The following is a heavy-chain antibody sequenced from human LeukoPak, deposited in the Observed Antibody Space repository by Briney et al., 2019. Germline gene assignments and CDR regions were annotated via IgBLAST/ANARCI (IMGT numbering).Heavy chain of an antibody. CDR1: GGSISSGGYS. CDR3: ARGGDGYCSGGSCYPPWHYYGMDV. Sequence: SETLSLTCAVSGGSISSGGYSWSWIRQPPGKGLEWIGYIYHSGSTYYNPSLKSRVTISVDRSKNQFSLKLSSVTAADTAVYYCARGGDGYCSGGSCYPPWHYYGMDVWGQGTTVTVSS. CDR2: IYHSGST. D-gene: IGHD2-15*01. J-gene: IGHJ6*02. V-gene: IGHV4-30-2*01.